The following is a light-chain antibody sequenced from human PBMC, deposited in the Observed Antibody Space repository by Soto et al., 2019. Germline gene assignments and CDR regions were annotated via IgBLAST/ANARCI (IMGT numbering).Light chain of an antibody. CDR2: DAS. Sequence: EIVLTQSPATLSLSPGERATLSCRASQSVSSYLAWYQQKPGQAPRLLIYDASNRATGIPARFSGSGSGTDFTLTISSLEPEEFAVYYCQQRSSLPYTFGQGTKLEIK. J-gene: IGKJ2*01. CDR3: QQRSSLPYT. CDR1: QSVSSY. V-gene: IGKV3-11*01.